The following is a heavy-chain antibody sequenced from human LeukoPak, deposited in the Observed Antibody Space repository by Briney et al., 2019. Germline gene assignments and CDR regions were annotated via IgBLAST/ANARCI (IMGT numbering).Heavy chain of an antibody. CDR3: AREAFYGSGSYYWFDP. CDR2: ISAYSGNT. J-gene: IGHJ5*02. CDR1: GYTFASNG. Sequence: GASVKVSCKASGYTFASNGISWLRQAPGQGLEWMAWISAYSGNTNYAQKLQGRVTLTTDTSTSTAYMELRSLRSDDTAVYYCAREAFYGSGSYYWFDPWGQGTLVTVSS. D-gene: IGHD3-10*01. V-gene: IGHV1-18*01.